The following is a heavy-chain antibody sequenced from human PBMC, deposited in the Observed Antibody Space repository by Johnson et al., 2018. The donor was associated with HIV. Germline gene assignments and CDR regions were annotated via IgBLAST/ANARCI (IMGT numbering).Heavy chain of an antibody. CDR1: GFTFSRFG. CDR3: VRAIVTPDEVAFDI. V-gene: IGHV3-30*03. D-gene: IGHD5-18*01. J-gene: IGHJ3*02. Sequence: QVQLVESGGGVVQPGRSLRLSCAASGFTFSRFGMHWVRQAPGKGLEWVAVISYDGSNQYYLDSVKGRFTIARDNAKNTLFLEMKSLRAEDTAVYYCVRAIVTPDEVAFDIWGQGTLVTVSS. CDR2: ISYDGSNQ.